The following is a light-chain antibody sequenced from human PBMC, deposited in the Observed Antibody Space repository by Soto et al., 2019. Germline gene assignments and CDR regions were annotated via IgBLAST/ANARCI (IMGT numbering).Light chain of an antibody. Sequence: DIQMTQSPSTLSASIGDRFTFTCRASQSISSWLAWYQQKPGKAPKLLIYDVSSLESGVPSRFSGSGSGTEFTLTISSLQPDDSATYYCQQYKTYWTFGQGTKVDIK. J-gene: IGKJ1*01. CDR2: DVS. CDR1: QSISSW. CDR3: QQYKTYWT. V-gene: IGKV1-5*01.